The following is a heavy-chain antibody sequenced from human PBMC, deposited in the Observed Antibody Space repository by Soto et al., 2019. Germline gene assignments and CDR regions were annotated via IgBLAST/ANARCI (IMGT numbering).Heavy chain of an antibody. CDR1: GYSFTSYW. D-gene: IGHD3-16*02. V-gene: IGHV5-51*01. J-gene: IGHJ6*03. Sequence: GESLKISCKGSGYSFTSYWIGWVRQMPGKGLEWMGIIYPGDSDTRYSPSFQGQVTISADKSISTAYLQWSSLKASDTAMYYCARTVLYDYIWGSYRQGDYYYMDVWGKGTTVTVSS. CDR2: IYPGDSDT. CDR3: ARTVLYDYIWGSYRQGDYYYMDV.